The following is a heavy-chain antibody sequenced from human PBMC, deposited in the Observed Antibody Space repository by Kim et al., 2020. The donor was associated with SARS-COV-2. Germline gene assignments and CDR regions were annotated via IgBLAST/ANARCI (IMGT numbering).Heavy chain of an antibody. CDR2: IYHSGST. D-gene: IGHD6-13*01. Sequence: SETLSLTCAVSGGSISSSNWWSWVRQPPGKGLEWIGEIYHSGSTNYNPSLKSRVTISVDKSKNQFSLKLSSVTAADTAVYYCARVAPQQLTTCMDVWGQGTTVTVSS. CDR1: GGSISSSNW. J-gene: IGHJ6*02. CDR3: ARVAPQQLTTCMDV. V-gene: IGHV4-4*02.